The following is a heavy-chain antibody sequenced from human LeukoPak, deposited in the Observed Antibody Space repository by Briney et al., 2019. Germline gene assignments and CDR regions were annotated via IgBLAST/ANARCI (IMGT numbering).Heavy chain of an antibody. Sequence: GGSLRLSCAASGFTFSGYWMNWVRQPPGKGLEWVANINQDGSEKYYVDSVKGRFTIARDNARRSLYLQMNSLRAEDTGLYYCARDPSRRYTYGYGDSWGQGTLVTVSS. D-gene: IGHD5-18*01. V-gene: IGHV3-7*01. CDR3: ARDPSRRYTYGYGDS. CDR1: GFTFSGYW. CDR2: INQDGSEK. J-gene: IGHJ4*02.